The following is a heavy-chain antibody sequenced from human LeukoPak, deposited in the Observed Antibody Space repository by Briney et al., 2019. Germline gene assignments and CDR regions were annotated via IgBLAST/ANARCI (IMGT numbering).Heavy chain of an antibody. D-gene: IGHD3-16*01. Sequence: GGSLRLSCAASGFTLDDYATHWVRQGPGKGLEWVAGITSKSGFIAYADSVKGRFTISRDNAKNSLYLQMNSLRPDDTALYYCAKDLYTYSLQYFHHWGQGTLVTVSS. CDR3: AKDLYTYSLQYFHH. CDR2: ITSKSGFI. V-gene: IGHV3-9*01. CDR1: GFTLDDYA. J-gene: IGHJ1*01.